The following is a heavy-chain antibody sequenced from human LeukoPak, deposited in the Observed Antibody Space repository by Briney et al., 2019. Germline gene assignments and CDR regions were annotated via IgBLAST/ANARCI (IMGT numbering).Heavy chain of an antibody. CDR2: ARNKANSYAT. V-gene: IGHV3-72*01. CDR3: ARVRYCSSTTCRGAFDI. CDR1: GFTFSDHY. Sequence: GGSLRLSCAASGFTFSDHYMDWVRQAPGKGLEWVGRARNKANSYATEYAASVKGRFTISRDDSENSLYLQMNSLKTEDTAVYYCARVRYCSSTTCRGAFDIWGQGAMVTVSS. D-gene: IGHD2-2*01. J-gene: IGHJ3*02.